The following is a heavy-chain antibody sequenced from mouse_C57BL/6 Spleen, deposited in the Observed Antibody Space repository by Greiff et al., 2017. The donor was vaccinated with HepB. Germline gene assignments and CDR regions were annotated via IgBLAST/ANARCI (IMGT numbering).Heavy chain of an antibody. CDR3: SRNFYGRRIDYAMDY. Sequence: QVQLQQSGPELVKPGASVKISCKASGYAFSSSWMNWVKQRPGKGLEWIGRIYPGDGDTNYNGKFKGKATLTADKSSSTAYMQLISLTSEDSAVYFCSRNFYGRRIDYAMDYWGQGTSVTVSS. CDR1: GYAFSSSW. CDR2: IYPGDGDT. J-gene: IGHJ4*01. D-gene: IGHD1-1*01. V-gene: IGHV1-82*01.